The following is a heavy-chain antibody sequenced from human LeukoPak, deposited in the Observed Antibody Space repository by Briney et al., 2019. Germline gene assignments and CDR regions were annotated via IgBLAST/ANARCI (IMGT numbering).Heavy chain of an antibody. V-gene: IGHV4-39*01. CDR2: IYYSGST. CDR1: GGSISSSSYY. Sequence: KPSETLSLTCTVSGGSISSSSYYWGWIRQPPGKGLEWIGSIYYSGSTYYNPSLKSRVTISVDTSKNQFSLKLSSVTAADTAVYYCARQSFALRYFDWLLPADYWGQGTLVTVSS. CDR3: ARQSFALRYFDWLLPADY. J-gene: IGHJ4*02. D-gene: IGHD3-9*01.